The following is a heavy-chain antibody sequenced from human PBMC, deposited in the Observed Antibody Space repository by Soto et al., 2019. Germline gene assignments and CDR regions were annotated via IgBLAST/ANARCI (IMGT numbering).Heavy chain of an antibody. V-gene: IGHV5-51*01. Sequence: VESLKISCKTSGYTFTDYWITWVRQKPGKGLGWMGITYPADSDTKYSPSFQGQVTSSADKSISTAYLQWSSLKASDTAIYYCARQDYSNYSGGMDVWGQGTTVNVSS. D-gene: IGHD4-4*01. CDR1: GYTFTDYW. CDR2: TYPADSDT. J-gene: IGHJ6*01. CDR3: ARQDYSNYSGGMDV.